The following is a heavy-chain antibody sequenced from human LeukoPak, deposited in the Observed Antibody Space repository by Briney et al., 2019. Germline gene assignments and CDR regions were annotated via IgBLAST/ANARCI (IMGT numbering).Heavy chain of an antibody. CDR1: GYTFTSYG. V-gene: IGHV1-2*02. J-gene: IGHJ4*02. CDR3: AREVYYDSSGYNY. CDR2: INPNSGGT. Sequence: ASVKVSCKASGYTFTSYGISWVRQAPGQGLEWMGWINPNSGGTNYAQKFQGRVTMTRDTSISTAYMELSRLRSDDTAVYYCAREVYYDSSGYNYWGQGTLVTVSS. D-gene: IGHD3-22*01.